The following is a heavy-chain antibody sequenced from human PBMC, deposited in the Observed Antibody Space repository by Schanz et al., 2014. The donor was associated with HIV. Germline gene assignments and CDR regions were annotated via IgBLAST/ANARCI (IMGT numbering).Heavy chain of an antibody. CDR3: ARERVGAIDC. Sequence: EVQLLESGGGLVQPGGSLRLSCAASGFTFSSYAMSWVRQAPGKGLEWVSAISGSSITYSADSVKGRFTISRDNSKNTLYLQMSSLRVEDTAVYYCARERVGAIDCWGQGTLVTVSS. D-gene: IGHD1-26*01. CDR2: ISGSSIT. J-gene: IGHJ4*02. V-gene: IGHV3-23*01. CDR1: GFTFSSYA.